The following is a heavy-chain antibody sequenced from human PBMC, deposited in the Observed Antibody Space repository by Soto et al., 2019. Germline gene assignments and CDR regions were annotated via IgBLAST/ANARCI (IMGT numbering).Heavy chain of an antibody. CDR1: GFAFSNYA. D-gene: IGHD1-26*01. J-gene: IGHJ4*02. Sequence: PGGSLRLSCAPSGFAFSNYAMHWVRQAPGKGLEWVAVISYDGSNKYYADSVKGRFTISRDNSKNTLYLQMNSLRAEDTAVYYCARDDIGVGIDYWGLGTLVTVSS. V-gene: IGHV3-30-3*01. CDR2: ISYDGSNK. CDR3: ARDDIGVGIDY.